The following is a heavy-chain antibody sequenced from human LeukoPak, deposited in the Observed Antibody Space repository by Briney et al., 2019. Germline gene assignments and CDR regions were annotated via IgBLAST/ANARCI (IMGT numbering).Heavy chain of an antibody. V-gene: IGHV1-8*03. CDR1: GYTFTSYD. CDR3: ARGPSVDAFDI. J-gene: IGHJ3*02. Sequence: ASVKVSCKASGYTFTSYDMNWVRQATGQGLEWMGWMNPNSGNTGYAQKFQGRVTITRNTSISTAYMELSSLRSEDTAVYYCARGPSVDAFDIWGQGTMVTVSS. CDR2: MNPNSGNT.